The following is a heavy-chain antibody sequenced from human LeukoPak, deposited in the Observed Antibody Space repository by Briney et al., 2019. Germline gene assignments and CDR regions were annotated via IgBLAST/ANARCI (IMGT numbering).Heavy chain of an antibody. Sequence: SETLSLTCAVYGGSFSGYYWSWIRHPPEKGLEWIGEINHSGSTNYNPSLKSRVTISVDTSKNQFSLNLSSVTAADTAVYYCARGGDWFDPWGEGTLVTVSS. CDR2: INHSGST. CDR1: GGSFSGYY. V-gene: IGHV4-34*01. J-gene: IGHJ5*02. CDR3: ARGGDWFDP.